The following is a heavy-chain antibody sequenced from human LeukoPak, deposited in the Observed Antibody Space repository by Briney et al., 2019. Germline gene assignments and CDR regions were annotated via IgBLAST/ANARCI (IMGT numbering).Heavy chain of an antibody. CDR1: GYTFTSYG. D-gene: IGHD5-18*01. J-gene: IGHJ4*02. CDR2: ISAYNGNT. V-gene: IGHV1-18*01. Sequence: ASVKVSCKASGYTFTSYGISWVRQAPGQGLEWMGWISAYNGNTNYAQKLQGRVTMTTDTSTSTAHMELRSLRSDDTAVYYCARTPGYSYGREAFFDYWGQGTLVTVSS. CDR3: ARTPGYSYGREAFFDY.